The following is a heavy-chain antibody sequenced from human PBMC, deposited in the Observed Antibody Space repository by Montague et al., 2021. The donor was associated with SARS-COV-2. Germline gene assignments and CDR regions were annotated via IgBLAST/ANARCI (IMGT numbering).Heavy chain of an antibody. D-gene: IGHD6-6*01. V-gene: IGHV4-4*07. CDR1: GGSITGFS. J-gene: IGHJ4*02. Sequence: SETLSLTCAVSGGSITGFSWSWVRQPAGKGLEWIGRVTTSGTTNXSPSLRSRVTMSVDTSKNQFSLNLNSVTDADTAIYYCARTPTRPLSLDSWGQGTLVTVSS. CDR3: ARTPTRPLSLDS. CDR2: VTTSGTT.